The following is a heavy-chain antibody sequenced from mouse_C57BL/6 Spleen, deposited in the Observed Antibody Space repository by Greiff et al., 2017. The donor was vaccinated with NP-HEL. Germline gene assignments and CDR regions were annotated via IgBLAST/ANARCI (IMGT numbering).Heavy chain of an antibody. Sequence: VQLQQSGAELVKPGASVKLSCTASGFNIKDYYMHWVKQRTEQGLEWIGRIDPEDGETKSAPKFQGKATITAATSSNTAYLQLSSLPSEDTAVYYCASGGYGSSYDAMDYWGQGTSVTVSS. CDR2: IDPEDGET. J-gene: IGHJ4*01. CDR3: ASGGYGSSYDAMDY. CDR1: GFNIKDYY. D-gene: IGHD1-1*01. V-gene: IGHV14-2*01.